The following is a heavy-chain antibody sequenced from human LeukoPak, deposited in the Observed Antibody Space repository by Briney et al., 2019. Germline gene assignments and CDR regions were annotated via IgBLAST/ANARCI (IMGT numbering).Heavy chain of an antibody. J-gene: IGHJ4*02. CDR1: GFTFSSFS. CDR3: ARLVVISGNYYFDY. D-gene: IGHD3-22*01. CDR2: ISSSSSYI. V-gene: IGHV3-21*01. Sequence: PGGSLRPSCAASGFTFSSFSMNWVRQAPGKGLEWVSSISSSSSYIYYAASVKGRFTISRDNAKNSLYLQMYSLRAEDTAVYYCARLVVISGNYYFDYWGQGTLVTVSS.